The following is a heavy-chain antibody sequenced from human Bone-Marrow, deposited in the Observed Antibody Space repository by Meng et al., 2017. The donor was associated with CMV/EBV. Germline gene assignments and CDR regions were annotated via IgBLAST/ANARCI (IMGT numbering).Heavy chain of an antibody. J-gene: IGHJ5*02. V-gene: IGHV3-21*01. CDR3: AREAGAGHSSSEWFDP. CDR2: ISSNGYYI. D-gene: IGHD4/OR15-4a*01. Sequence: GESLKISCAGSGFTFRKFTINWVRQAPGKGLEWVSSISSNGYYIYYAESLRGRFTISRDNAKNSLSLQMNSLRDDDTAVYYCAREAGAGHSSSEWFDPWGQGTLVTVSS. CDR1: GFTFRKFT.